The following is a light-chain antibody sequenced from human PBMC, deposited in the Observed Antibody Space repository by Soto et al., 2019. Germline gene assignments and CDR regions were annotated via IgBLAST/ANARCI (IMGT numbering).Light chain of an antibody. CDR3: HHYSIWPPYT. CDR1: HNIGRD. Sequence: EIVMTQSPATLSVSPGESVTLSCRASHNIGRDLAWYLQRPGQVPRLLIYDASNRASDIPGRFTGAGSGTEFTLTIHSLQSEDFGVYYCHHYSIWPPYTFGQGTKLEIK. V-gene: IGKV3D-15*01. J-gene: IGKJ2*01. CDR2: DAS.